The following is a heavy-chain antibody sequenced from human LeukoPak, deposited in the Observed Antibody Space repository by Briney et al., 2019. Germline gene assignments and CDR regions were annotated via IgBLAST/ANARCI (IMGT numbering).Heavy chain of an antibody. CDR2: IYTSGST. V-gene: IGHV4-61*02. CDR3: ARENPTLSDSSGYYFDY. Sequence: PSQTLSLXCTVSGGSISSGSYYWIWIRQPAGKGLEWIGRIYTSGSTNYNPSLKSRVTISVDTSKNQFSLKLSSVTAADTAVYYCARENPTLSDSSGYYFDYWGQGTLVTVSS. D-gene: IGHD3-22*01. J-gene: IGHJ4*02. CDR1: GGSISSGSYY.